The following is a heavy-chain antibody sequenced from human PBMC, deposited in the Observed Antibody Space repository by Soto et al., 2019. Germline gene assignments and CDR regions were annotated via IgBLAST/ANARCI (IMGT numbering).Heavy chain of an antibody. Sequence: GGSLRLSCAASGFTFSSYAMHWVRQAPGKGLEWVAGISYDGSNKYYACSVKGRFTISRDNSKNTLYLQMHRRRAEDTAVYYCARSSSYGMDVWGQGNTVTVSS. V-gene: IGHV3-30*04. J-gene: IGHJ6*02. CDR1: GFTFSSYA. D-gene: IGHD6-6*01. CDR3: ARSSSYGMDV. CDR2: ISYDGSNK.